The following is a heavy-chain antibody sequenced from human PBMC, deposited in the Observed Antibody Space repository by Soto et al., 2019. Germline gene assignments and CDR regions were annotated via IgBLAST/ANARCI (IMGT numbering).Heavy chain of an antibody. V-gene: IGHV3-33*01. D-gene: IGHD3-16*02. J-gene: IGHJ4*02. CDR2: IWYDGSNK. CDR1: GFTFSSYG. Sequence: QVQLVESGGGVVQPGRSLRLSCAASGFTFSSYGMHWVRQAPGKGLEWVAVIWYDGSNKYYADSVKGRFTISRDNSKNTLYLQMNSLRAKDTAVYYCARDKRIWGSYRSCFDYWGQGTLVTVSS. CDR3: ARDKRIWGSYRSCFDY.